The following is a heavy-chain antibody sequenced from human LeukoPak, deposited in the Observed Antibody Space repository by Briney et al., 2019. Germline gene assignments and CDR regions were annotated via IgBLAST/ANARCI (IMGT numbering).Heavy chain of an antibody. J-gene: IGHJ6*02. CDR2: ISGSGGST. D-gene: IGHD1-26*01. V-gene: IGHV3-23*01. CDR1: GFTFSSYA. CDR3: AKGTGSSETSYYYYGMDV. Sequence: GGSLRLSCAASGFTFSSYAMSWVRQAPGKRLEWVSAISGSGGSTYYADSVKGRFTISRDNSKNTLYLQMNSLRAEDTAVYYCAKGTGSSETSYYYYGMDVWGQGTTVTVSS.